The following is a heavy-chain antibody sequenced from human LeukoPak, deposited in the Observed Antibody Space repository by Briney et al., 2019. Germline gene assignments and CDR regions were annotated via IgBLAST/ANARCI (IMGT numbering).Heavy chain of an antibody. D-gene: IGHD5-24*01. CDR2: LNSDGSST. CDR3: ARSGRDGYSYYYYYMDV. J-gene: IGHJ6*03. CDR1: GFTYSNYW. V-gene: IGHV3-74*01. Sequence: AGSLRLSCAASGFTYSNYWMHWVRQAPGKGLVWVSRLNSDGSSTNYADSVKGRFTISRDNAKNTLYLQMNSLRDEDTAVYYCARSGRDGYSYYYYYMDVWGKGTTVTVSS.